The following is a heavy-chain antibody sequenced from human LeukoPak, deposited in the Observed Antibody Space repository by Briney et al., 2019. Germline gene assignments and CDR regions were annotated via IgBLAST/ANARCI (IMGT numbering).Heavy chain of an antibody. CDR1: GYTFTSYD. CDR2: MNPNSGNT. CDR3: ARDCGGDCYSRFDY. V-gene: IGHV1-8*01. Sequence: ASVKVSCKASGYTFTSYDINWVRQATGQGLEWMGWMNPNSGNTGYAQKFQGRVTMTRNTSISTAYMELSRLRSEDTAVYYCARDCGGDCYSRFDYWGQGTLVTVSS. D-gene: IGHD2-21*02. J-gene: IGHJ4*02.